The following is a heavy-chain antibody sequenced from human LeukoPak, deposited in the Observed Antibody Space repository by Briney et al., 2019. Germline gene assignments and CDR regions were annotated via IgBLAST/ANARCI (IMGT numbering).Heavy chain of an antibody. CDR2: IYTGGIT. CDR1: GLTVSSNH. V-gene: IGHV3-53*01. Sequence: GGSLRLSCAASGLTVSSNHMAWVRQAPGKGLEWVSVIYTGGITYYADSVQGRFTISRDSSKNTVYLQMNSLRGEDTALYYCARDHAPAGGGLDSWGQRAPGTVSP. CDR3: ARDHAPAGGGLDS. J-gene: IGHJ4*02. D-gene: IGHD6-13*01.